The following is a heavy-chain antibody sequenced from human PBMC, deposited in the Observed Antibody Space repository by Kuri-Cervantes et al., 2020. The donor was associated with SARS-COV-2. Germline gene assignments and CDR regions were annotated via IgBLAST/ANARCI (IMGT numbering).Heavy chain of an antibody. D-gene: IGHD3-3*01. J-gene: IGHJ3*02. CDR3: ARPERFFGVVIPQGGAFDI. CDR2: TIPIYGTA. V-gene: IGHV1-69*13. CDR1: GGTFSSYA. Sequence: SVKVSCKASGGTFSSYAISWVRQAPGQGLEWMGGTIPIYGTANYAQKFQGRVTITADGSTSTAYMELSSLRSEDTAVYYCARPERFFGVVIPQGGAFDIWGQGTMVTVSS.